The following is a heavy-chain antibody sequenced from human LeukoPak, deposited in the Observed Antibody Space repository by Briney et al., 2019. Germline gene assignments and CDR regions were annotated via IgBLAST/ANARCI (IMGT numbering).Heavy chain of an antibody. D-gene: IGHD6-19*01. CDR3: ARDSRGWQRLYYFDY. V-gene: IGHV4-34*01. CDR2: INHSGST. CDR1: GGSFSGYY. Sequence: PSETLSLTCAVYGGSFSGYYWSWIRQPPGKGLEWIGEINHSGSTNYNPSLKSRVTISVDTSKNQFSLKLSSVTAADTAVYYCARDSRGWQRLYYFDYWGQGTLVTVSS. J-gene: IGHJ4*02.